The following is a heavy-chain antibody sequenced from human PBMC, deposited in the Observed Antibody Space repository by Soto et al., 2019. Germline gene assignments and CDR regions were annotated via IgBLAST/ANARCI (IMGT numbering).Heavy chain of an antibody. Sequence: PGGSLRLSCAASGFTFSTYAMAWVRQAPGKGLEWVSGVSASGLNTDYADPVKGRFYISRDNSKNTVSLHMNSLRAEDTAVYYCARDYYKYYDSSGYYRSPAYWGQGTLVTVS. J-gene: IGHJ4*02. CDR3: ARDYYKYYDSSGYYRSPAY. V-gene: IGHV3-23*01. CDR1: GFTFSTYA. D-gene: IGHD3-22*01. CDR2: VSASGLNT.